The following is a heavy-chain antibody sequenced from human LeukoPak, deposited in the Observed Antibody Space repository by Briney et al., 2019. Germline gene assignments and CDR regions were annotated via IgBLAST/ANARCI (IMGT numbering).Heavy chain of an antibody. J-gene: IGHJ2*01. CDR1: GFTFSDYY. D-gene: IGHD2-15*01. CDR3: ASGKGIFGTWYFDL. V-gene: IGHV3-11*04. Sequence: GGSLRLSCAASGFTFSDYYMSWIRQAPGTGLEWVSYISSSGSTIYYADSVKGRFTISRDNAKNSLYLQMNSLRAEDTAVYYCASGKGIFGTWYFDLWGRGTLVTVSS. CDR2: ISSSGSTI.